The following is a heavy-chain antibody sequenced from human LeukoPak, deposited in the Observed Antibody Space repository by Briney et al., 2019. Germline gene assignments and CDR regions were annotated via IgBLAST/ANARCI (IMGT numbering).Heavy chain of an antibody. CDR2: IYTSGST. V-gene: IGHV4-4*07. D-gene: IGHD3-22*01. Sequence: SETLSLTCTVSGGSISSYYWSWIRQPAGKGLEWIGRIYTSGSTNYNPSLKSRVTMSVDTSKNQFSLKLSSVTAADTAVYYCARELILHSGGYSSYWYFDLWGRGTLVTVSS. J-gene: IGHJ2*01. CDR1: GGSISSYY. CDR3: ARELILHSGGYSSYWYFDL.